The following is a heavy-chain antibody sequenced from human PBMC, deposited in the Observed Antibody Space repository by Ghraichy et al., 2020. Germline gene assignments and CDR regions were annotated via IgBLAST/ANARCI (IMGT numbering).Heavy chain of an antibody. V-gene: IGHV1-3*01. CDR2: INVGHGNT. Sequence: ASVKVSCKASGYTFSDYAIHWVRQAPGHRLEWMGWINVGHGNTKYSQNFQGRVTITRDTSASTAYMELNSLRSEDTAVYYCARDRSASLMGYFDPWGQGTRVTVSS. J-gene: IGHJ5*02. D-gene: IGHD2-8*01. CDR1: GYTFSDYA. CDR3: ARDRSASLMGYFDP.